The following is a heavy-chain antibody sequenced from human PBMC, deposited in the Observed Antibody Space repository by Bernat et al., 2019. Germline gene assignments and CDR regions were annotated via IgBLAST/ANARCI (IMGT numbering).Heavy chain of an antibody. Sequence: EVQLLESGGGLVQPGGCLRLSCAASGFTFTSYAMSWVRQAPGKGLEWVSAISVSGGSTYYADSVKGRFTMSRDNSKNTLYLQMNSLRAEDTAVYYCAKDDCAGDCHYWYFDLWGRGTLVTVSS. J-gene: IGHJ2*01. D-gene: IGHD2-21*02. V-gene: IGHV3-23*01. CDR2: ISVSGGST. CDR3: AKDDCAGDCHYWYFDL. CDR1: GFTFTSYA.